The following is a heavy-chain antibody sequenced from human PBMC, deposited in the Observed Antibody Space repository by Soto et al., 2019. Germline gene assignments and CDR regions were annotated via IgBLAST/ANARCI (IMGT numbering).Heavy chain of an antibody. V-gene: IGHV1-69*06. CDR2: IIPIFGTA. Sequence: QVQLVQSGAEVKKPGSSVKVSCKASGGTFSSYAISWVRQAPGQGLEWMGGIIPIFGTANYAQKFQGRVTITADKSTSTAYMELSSLRSEDTAVYYCARLMTYYYDSSGSILEGRYFDYWGQGTLVTVSS. CDR1: GGTFSSYA. J-gene: IGHJ4*02. D-gene: IGHD3-22*01. CDR3: ARLMTYYYDSSGSILEGRYFDY.